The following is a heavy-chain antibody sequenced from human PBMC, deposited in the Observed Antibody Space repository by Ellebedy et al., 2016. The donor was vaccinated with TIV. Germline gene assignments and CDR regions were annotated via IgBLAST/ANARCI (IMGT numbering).Heavy chain of an antibody. J-gene: IGHJ4*02. CDR2: MYQSETT. CDR1: GVSFTMSS. Sequence: SETLSLTCSVSGVSFTMSSLTWLRQAPGQGLDWIAEMYQSETTDYNPSLKGRVTISQDTSNNQFSLNLTSVTAADTALYFCAGVEALTWDYWGQGILVTVSS. V-gene: IGHV4-34*01. CDR3: AGVEALTWDY.